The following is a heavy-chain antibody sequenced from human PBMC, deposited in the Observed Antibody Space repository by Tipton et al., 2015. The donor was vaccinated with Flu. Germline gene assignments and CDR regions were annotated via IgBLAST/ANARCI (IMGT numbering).Heavy chain of an antibody. Sequence: TLSLTCSVSGYSISSSYYWGWVRRPPGKGLEWIGTIYHSGTTYYNPSLKSRLTISVDTSKNQFSLNLSSVTAADTAVYYCARHTADSVRGVIDYWSQGTLVTVSS. CDR1: GYSISSSYY. CDR2: IYHSGTT. D-gene: IGHD3-10*02. V-gene: IGHV4-38-2*01. CDR3: ARHTADSVRGVIDY. J-gene: IGHJ4*02.